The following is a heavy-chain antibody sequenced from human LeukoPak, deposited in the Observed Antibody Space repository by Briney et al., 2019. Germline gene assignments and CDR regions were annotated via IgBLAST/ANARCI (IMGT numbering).Heavy chain of an antibody. CDR3: ARRYFDWLSNQYYFDY. CDR2: IYPGDSDT. D-gene: IGHD3-9*01. CDR1: GYSFTSYW. J-gene: IGHJ4*02. Sequence: GESLKISCKGSGYSFTSYWIGWVRQMPGKGLEWMGIIYPGDSDTRYSPSFQGQVTISADKSISTAYLQWSSLKASDTAMYYCARRYFDWLSNQYYFDYWGQGPLVTVSS. V-gene: IGHV5-51*01.